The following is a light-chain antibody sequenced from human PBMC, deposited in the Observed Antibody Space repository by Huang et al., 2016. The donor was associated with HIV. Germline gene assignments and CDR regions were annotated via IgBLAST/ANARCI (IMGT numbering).Light chain of an antibody. CDR1: QSVGSY. J-gene: IGKJ1*01. CDR2: DAS. V-gene: IGKV3-11*01. CDR3: HQHSSWPGT. Sequence: DIVFTQSPATLSLSPGERATLSCRAGQSVGSYLAWYQQTPGQAPRLLVADASHRATGIPARFSGSGSGTDFPLTISSLEPEDFAVYYWHQHSSWPGTFGQGTRVEIK.